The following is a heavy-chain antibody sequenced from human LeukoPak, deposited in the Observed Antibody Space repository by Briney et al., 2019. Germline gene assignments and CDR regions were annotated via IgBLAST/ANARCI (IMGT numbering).Heavy chain of an antibody. CDR2: IYYSGST. V-gene: IGHV4-59*01. CDR1: GGSISSYY. J-gene: IGHJ4*02. Sequence: SETLSLTCTVSGGSISSYYWSWLRKPPGKGLEWIGYIYYSGSTNYNPSLKSRVNISVDTSKNQYSLKLSSVTAADTAVYYCARRDGYKKYYFDYWGQGTLVTVSS. D-gene: IGHD5-24*01. CDR3: ARRDGYKKYYFDY.